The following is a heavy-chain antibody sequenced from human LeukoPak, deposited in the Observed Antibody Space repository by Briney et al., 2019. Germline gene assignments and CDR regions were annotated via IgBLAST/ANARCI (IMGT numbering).Heavy chain of an antibody. V-gene: IGHV1-18*01. Sequence: ASVKVSCKASGYTFTSYGISWVRQAPGQGLEGMGWISAYNGNTNYAQKLQGRVTMTTDTSTSTAYMELRSLRSDDTAVYYCARDGTRIVGATWVYWGQGTLVTVSS. CDR1: GYTFTSYG. J-gene: IGHJ4*02. D-gene: IGHD1-26*01. CDR3: ARDGTRIVGATWVY. CDR2: ISAYNGNT.